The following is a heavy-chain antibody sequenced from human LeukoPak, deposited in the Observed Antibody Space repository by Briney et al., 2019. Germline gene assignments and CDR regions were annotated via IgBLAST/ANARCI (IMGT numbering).Heavy chain of an antibody. CDR1: GFTFSSYA. CDR3: ARALGITGTTGWFDP. V-gene: IGHV3-64*01. CDR2: ISSNGGST. J-gene: IGHJ5*02. D-gene: IGHD1-7*01. Sequence: TGGSLRLSCAASGFTFSSYAMHWVRQAPGKGLEYVSAISSNGGSTYYANSVKGRFTISRDNSKNTLYLQMGSLRAEDMAVYYCARALGITGTTGWFDPWGQGTLVTVSS.